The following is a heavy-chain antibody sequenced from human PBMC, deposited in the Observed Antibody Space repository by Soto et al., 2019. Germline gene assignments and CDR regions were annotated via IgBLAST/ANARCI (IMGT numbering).Heavy chain of an antibody. J-gene: IGHJ6*02. CDR3: AVHLEQIYYRLDV. Sequence: EVQLLDSGGGWVQLGGSLRLSCAASGFTFNNFVTSWVRQVPGKGLEWVSAITGSGGSAYYTDSVKGRFTISRDNSESTIFQEMSSLGAAYTAVYYCAVHLEQIYYRLDVWGQGTTVTVSS. CDR1: GFTFNNFV. D-gene: IGHD1-1*01. V-gene: IGHV3-23*01. CDR2: ITGSGGSA.